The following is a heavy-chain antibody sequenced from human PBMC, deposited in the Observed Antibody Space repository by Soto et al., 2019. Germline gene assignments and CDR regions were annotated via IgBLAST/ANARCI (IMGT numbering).Heavy chain of an antibody. Sequence: GGSLRLSCAASGFSVGSNYMTWVRQSPGKGLEWVSLIYSNGDTDYADSVKGRFSISRDNFKNTLYLQMNNLRAEDTAAYHCARKSDSSPVPEADGVWGRGTLVTVSS. CDR2: IYSNGDT. D-gene: IGHD2-8*01. CDR1: GFSVGSNY. CDR3: ARKSDSSPVPEADGV. J-gene: IGHJ4*02. V-gene: IGHV3-53*01.